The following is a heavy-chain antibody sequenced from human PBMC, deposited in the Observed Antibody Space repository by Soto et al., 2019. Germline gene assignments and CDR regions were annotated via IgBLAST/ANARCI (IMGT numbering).Heavy chain of an antibody. V-gene: IGHV4-4*07. CDR1: GGSISSYY. D-gene: IGHD3-3*01. Sequence: LSLTCTVSGGSISSYYWSWIRQPAGKGLEWIGRIYTSGSTNYNPSLKSRVTMSVDTSKNQFSLKLSSVTAADTAVYYCAREGVDFWSGYYYGMDVWGQGTTVTVSS. J-gene: IGHJ6*02. CDR3: AREGVDFWSGYYYGMDV. CDR2: IYTSGST.